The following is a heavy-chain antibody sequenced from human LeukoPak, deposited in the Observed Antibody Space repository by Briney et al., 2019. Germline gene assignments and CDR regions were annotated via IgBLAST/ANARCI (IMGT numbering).Heavy chain of an antibody. Sequence: SETLSLTCTVSGYSISSGYYWGWIRQPPGKGLEWIGNIYHGGSTYYNPSLKSRVTMSGDTSKNQFSLNLSSVTAAATAVYYCARVTSSSWFEGYFDYWGQGTLVTVSS. CDR1: GYSISSGYY. CDR2: IYHGGST. CDR3: ARVTSSSWFEGYFDY. D-gene: IGHD6-13*01. V-gene: IGHV4-38-2*02. J-gene: IGHJ4*02.